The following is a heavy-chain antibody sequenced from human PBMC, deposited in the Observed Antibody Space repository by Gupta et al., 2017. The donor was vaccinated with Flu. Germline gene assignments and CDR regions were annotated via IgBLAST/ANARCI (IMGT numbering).Heavy chain of an antibody. D-gene: IGHD3-16*01. CDR1: GGSISSSSYY. Sequence: QLQLQESGPGLVKPSETLSLTCTVSGGSISSSSYYWGWIRQPPGKGLEWIGSIYYSGSTYYNPSLKSRVTISVDTSKNQFSLKLSSVTAADTAVYYCARRSHGGDREDDYWGQGTLVTVSS. CDR3: ARRSHGGDREDDY. J-gene: IGHJ4*02. V-gene: IGHV4-39*01. CDR2: IYYSGST.